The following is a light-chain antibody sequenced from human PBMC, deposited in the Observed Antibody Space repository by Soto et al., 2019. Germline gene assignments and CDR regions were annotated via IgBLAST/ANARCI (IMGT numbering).Light chain of an antibody. J-gene: IGKJ2*01. V-gene: IGKV3-15*01. Sequence: EIVLTQSPATLSLSPGERATLSCRASQSVSSNLAWYQQKPGQAPRLLIYGASTRATGIPARFSGSGSGTEFTLTISSLQSEDFAVYYCQHYNYWPYTFGQGTKVDI. CDR3: QHYNYWPYT. CDR1: QSVSSN. CDR2: GAS.